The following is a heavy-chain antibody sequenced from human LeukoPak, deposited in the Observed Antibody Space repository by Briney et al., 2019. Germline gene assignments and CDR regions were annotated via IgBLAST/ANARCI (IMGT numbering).Heavy chain of an antibody. CDR3: ARVGPPAASGMDV. V-gene: IGHV1-2*06. D-gene: IGHD2-2*01. CDR2: INPNSGVT. J-gene: IGHJ6*02. Sequence: GASVKVSCEASGYTFTVYYLHWVRQAPGQGLEWMGRINPNSGVTNYAQKFQGGVTMTRDTSINTIYMELTRLRSDDTAVYYCARVGPPAASGMDVWGQGTTVTVSS. CDR1: GYTFTVYY.